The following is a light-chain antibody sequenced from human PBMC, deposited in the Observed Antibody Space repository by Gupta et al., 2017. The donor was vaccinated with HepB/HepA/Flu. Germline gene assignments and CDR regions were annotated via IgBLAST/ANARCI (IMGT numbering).Light chain of an antibody. CDR2: GAS. CDR3: QQYNNWPPLT. CDR1: QSVSSN. J-gene: IGKJ5*01. Sequence: EIVMTQSLATLSVSPGERATLSCRASQSVSSNLAWYQQKPGQAPRLLIYGASTRATGIPARFSGSGSGTEFTLTISSRQSEDFAVYYCQQYNNWPPLTFGQGTRLEIK. V-gene: IGKV3-15*01.